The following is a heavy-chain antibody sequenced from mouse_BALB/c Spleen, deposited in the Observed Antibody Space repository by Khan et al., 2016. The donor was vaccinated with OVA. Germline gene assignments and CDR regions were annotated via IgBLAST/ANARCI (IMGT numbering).Heavy chain of an antibody. V-gene: IGHV2-6-1*01. CDR3: ARHDRYFYAMDY. CDR1: GFSLTSYG. CDR2: IWSDGST. J-gene: IGHJ4*01. D-gene: IGHD2-14*01. Sequence: VELVESGPGLVAPSQSLSITCTISGFSLTSYGVHWVRQPPGKGLEWLVVIWSDGSTTYNSALKSRLSISKDNSKSQVFLKMNSLQTDDTAMYYCARHDRYFYAMDYWGQGTSVTVSS.